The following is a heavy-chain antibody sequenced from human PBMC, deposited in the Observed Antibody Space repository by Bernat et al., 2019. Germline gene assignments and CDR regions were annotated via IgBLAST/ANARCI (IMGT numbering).Heavy chain of an antibody. CDR3: TTGSVEGG. Sequence: VQLVESGGGVVQPGRSLRLSCAASGFTFSSYAMHWVRQAPGKGLEWVGRVKIKTDGETTDYAAPVKGRFTISRDDSKNTLYLQMNSLKTEDTAVYYCTTGSVEGGWGQGTLVTVSS. J-gene: IGHJ4*02. CDR2: VKIKTDGETT. CDR1: GFTFSSYA. D-gene: IGHD3-3*01. V-gene: IGHV3-15*07.